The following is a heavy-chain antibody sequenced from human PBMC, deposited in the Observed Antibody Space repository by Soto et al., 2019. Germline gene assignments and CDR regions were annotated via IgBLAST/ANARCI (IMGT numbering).Heavy chain of an antibody. D-gene: IGHD5-18*01. CDR1: GFSFSSYD. CDR2: IWYDGSNK. J-gene: IGHJ4*02. V-gene: IGHV3-33*01. Sequence: QVQLVESGGGVVQPGRSLRLSCAASGFSFSSYDMHWVRQAPGKGLEWVAVIWYDGSNKYYADSVKGRFTISRDNSKNTLYLQMNSLRAEDTAVYYCARALGYSYGSVHDCWGQGTLVTVSS. CDR3: ARALGYSYGSVHDC.